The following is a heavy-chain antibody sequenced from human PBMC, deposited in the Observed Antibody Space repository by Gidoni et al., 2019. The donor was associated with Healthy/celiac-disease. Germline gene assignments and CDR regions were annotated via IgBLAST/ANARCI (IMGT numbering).Heavy chain of an antibody. Sequence: QVQLQESGPGLVKPSETLSLTCTVSGGSISSYYWSWIRQPPGKGLEWIGYIYYSGSTNYNPSLKSRVTISVDTSKNQFSLKLSSVTAADTAVYYCARDKGGGDYGIMDVWGQGTTVTVSS. V-gene: IGHV4-59*01. J-gene: IGHJ6*02. CDR2: IYYSGST. D-gene: IGHD4-17*01. CDR3: ARDKGGGDYGIMDV. CDR1: GGSISSYY.